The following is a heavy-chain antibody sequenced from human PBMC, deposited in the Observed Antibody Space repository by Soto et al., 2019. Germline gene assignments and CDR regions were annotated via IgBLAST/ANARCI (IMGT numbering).Heavy chain of an antibody. V-gene: IGHV4-59*01. Sequence: SETLSLTCTVSGGSISGRCWSWVRQSPGKGLEWIGYFCYTGSTNYNPSLKSRVTISVDRSKTQCSLKLTSVTAADTAVYYCAKSHYDSSGYYIIDHWGQGTLVTVSS. J-gene: IGHJ5*02. CDR1: GGSISGRC. CDR3: AKSHYDSSGYYIIDH. D-gene: IGHD3-22*01. CDR2: FCYTGST.